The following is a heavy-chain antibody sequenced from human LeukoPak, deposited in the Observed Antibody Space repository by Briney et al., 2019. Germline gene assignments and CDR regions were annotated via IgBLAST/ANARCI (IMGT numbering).Heavy chain of an antibody. CDR2: IYSGGST. D-gene: IGHD4-17*01. Sequence: TGGSLRLSCAASGFTVSSNYMSWVRQAPGKGLEWVSVIYSGGSTYYADSVKGRFTISRDNSKNTLYLQMNSLRAEDTAVYYCASLSYGDYDFDYWGQGTLVTVSS. V-gene: IGHV3-66*01. CDR1: GFTVSSNY. J-gene: IGHJ4*02. CDR3: ASLSYGDYDFDY.